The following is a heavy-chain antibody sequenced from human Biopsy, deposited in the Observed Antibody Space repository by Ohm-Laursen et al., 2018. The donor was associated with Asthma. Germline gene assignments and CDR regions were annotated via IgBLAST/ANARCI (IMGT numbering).Heavy chain of an antibody. Sequence: GTLSLTCGLSSGSGGYMRSGNYYWGWIRQPPGKGLEWIGSIYYSGTTYYNPSLESRVTVSADTSKNQFSLKLTSVTAADTAVYYCVRGSSSWHHGPFHYYYGLDVRGQGTTATVSS. D-gene: IGHD6-13*01. J-gene: IGHJ6*02. V-gene: IGHV4-39*01. CDR1: GGYMRSGNYY. CDR3: VRGSSSWHHGPFHYYYGLDV. CDR2: IYYSGTT.